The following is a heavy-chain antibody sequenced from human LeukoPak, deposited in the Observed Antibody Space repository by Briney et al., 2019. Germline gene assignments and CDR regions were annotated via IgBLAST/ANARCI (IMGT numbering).Heavy chain of an antibody. V-gene: IGHV3-48*03. CDR2: ISSSGSTI. CDR1: GFDFSDAW. CDR3: AELGITMIGGV. D-gene: IGHD3-10*02. J-gene: IGHJ6*04. Sequence: GGSLRLSCEVSGFDFSDAWVNWVRQAPGKGLEWVSYISSSGSTIYYADSVKGRFTISRDNAKNSLYLQMNSLRAEDTAVYYCAELGITMIGGVWGKGTTVTISS.